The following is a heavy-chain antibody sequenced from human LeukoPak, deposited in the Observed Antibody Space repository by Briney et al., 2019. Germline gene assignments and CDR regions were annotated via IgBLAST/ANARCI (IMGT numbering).Heavy chain of an antibody. Sequence: GGSLRLSCAASGFTFSSYSMNWVRQAPGKGLEWVSYISSSSSTIYYADSVKGRFTISRDNAKNSLYLQMNSLRAEDTAVYYCASLTYYFDSSGYYPGYFQHWGQGTLVTVSS. CDR1: GFTFSSYS. D-gene: IGHD3-22*01. CDR2: ISSSSSTI. CDR3: ASLTYYFDSSGYYPGYFQH. J-gene: IGHJ1*01. V-gene: IGHV3-48*04.